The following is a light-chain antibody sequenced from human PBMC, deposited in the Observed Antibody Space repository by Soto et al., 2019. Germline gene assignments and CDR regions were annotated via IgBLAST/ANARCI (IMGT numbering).Light chain of an antibody. Sequence: DIQMTQSPSTLSASVGDRVTITSRPGRRFGPWLAWYKQKPGKAPKILIFKASSLESGVPSRFSGSDSGTEFTLTISSLQPDDFATYFCQQYKTYSRTFGQGTKLEIK. CDR2: KAS. CDR3: QQYKTYSRT. J-gene: IGKJ2*01. CDR1: RRFGPW. V-gene: IGKV1-5*03.